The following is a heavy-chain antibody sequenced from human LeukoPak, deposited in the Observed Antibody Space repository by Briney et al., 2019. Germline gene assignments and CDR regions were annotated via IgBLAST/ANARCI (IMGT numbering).Heavy chain of an antibody. CDR1: GFTVSSNH. CDR3: ARAPDYSLAHDAFDI. J-gene: IGHJ3*02. D-gene: IGHD4-11*01. CDR2: IYRGDST. Sequence: GGSLRLSCAASGFTVSSNHMSWVRQAPGKGLEWVSVIYRGDSTYYADSVKGRFTISRDNSENTLFLQMNSLRAEDTAVYYCARAPDYSLAHDAFDIWGQGTMVTVS. V-gene: IGHV3-53*01.